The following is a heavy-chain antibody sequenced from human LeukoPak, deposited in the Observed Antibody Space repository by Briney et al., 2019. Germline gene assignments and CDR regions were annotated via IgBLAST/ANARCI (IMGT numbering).Heavy chain of an antibody. V-gene: IGHV3-21*01. CDR1: GVTFSSYS. D-gene: IGHD4-11*01. CDR3: ARARDYSNYPPGD. J-gene: IGHJ3*01. CDR2: ISSSSSYI. Sequence: PGGSLRLSCAASGVTFSSYSMNWVRQAPGKGLEWVSSISSSSSYIYYADSVKGRFTISRDNAKNSLYLQMNSLRAEDTAVYYCARARDYSNYPPGDWGQGTMVTVSS.